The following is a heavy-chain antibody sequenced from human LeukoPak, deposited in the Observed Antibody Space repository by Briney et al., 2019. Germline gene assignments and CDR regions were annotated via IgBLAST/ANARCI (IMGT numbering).Heavy chain of an antibody. CDR2: ISWNSGSI. Sequence: GRSLRLSCAASGFTFDDYAMHWVRQAPGKGLEWVSGISWNSGSIGYADSVKGRFTISRDNAKNSLYLQMNSLRAEDTAVYYCAKGDSGYGVDYWGQGTLVTVSS. CDR3: AKGDSGYGVDY. D-gene: IGHD5-12*01. CDR1: GFTFDDYA. V-gene: IGHV3-9*01. J-gene: IGHJ4*02.